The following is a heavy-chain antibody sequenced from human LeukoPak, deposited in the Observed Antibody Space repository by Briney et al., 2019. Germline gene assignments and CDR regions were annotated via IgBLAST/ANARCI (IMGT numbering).Heavy chain of an antibody. J-gene: IGHJ4*02. D-gene: IGHD3-10*01. Sequence: PGGSLRLSCAASGFTFSDYSMNWVRQAPGKGLEWISYIGIDSGNTNYADSVKGRFTISRDNAKNSLYLQMNSLRAEDTAVYYCARVGEFPEYYFDYWGQGTLVTVSS. CDR3: ARVGEFPEYYFDY. V-gene: IGHV3-48*04. CDR1: GFTFSDYS. CDR2: IGIDSGNT.